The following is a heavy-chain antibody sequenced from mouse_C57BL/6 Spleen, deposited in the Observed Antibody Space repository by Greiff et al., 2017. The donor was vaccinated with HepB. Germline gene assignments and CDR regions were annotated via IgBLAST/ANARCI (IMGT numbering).Heavy chain of an antibody. CDR2: INPYNGGT. J-gene: IGHJ1*03. CDR1: GYTFTDYY. Sequence: EVQLQQSGPVLVKPGASVKMSCKASGYTFTDYYMNWVKQSHGKSLEWIGVINPYNGGTSYNQKFKGKATLTVDKSSSTAYMELNSLTSEDSAVYYCASEGYYCGNYVGWYFDVWGKGTTVTVSS. V-gene: IGHV1-19*01. D-gene: IGHD2-1*01. CDR3: ASEGYYCGNYVGWYFDV.